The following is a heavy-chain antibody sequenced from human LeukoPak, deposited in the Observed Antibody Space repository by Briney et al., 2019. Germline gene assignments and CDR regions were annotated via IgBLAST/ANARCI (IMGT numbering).Heavy chain of an antibody. CDR1: GGSISSYY. J-gene: IGHJ2*01. CDR2: IYYSGNT. Sequence: SETLSLTCTVSGGSISSYYWSWVRQPPGKGLEWIGYIYYSGNTNYNPSLKSRVTLSVDTSKNQFSLKLNSVTAADTAVYYCARHGDGALRYFDLWGRGTLVTVSS. V-gene: IGHV4-59*08. CDR3: ARHGDGALRYFDL. D-gene: IGHD2-21*02.